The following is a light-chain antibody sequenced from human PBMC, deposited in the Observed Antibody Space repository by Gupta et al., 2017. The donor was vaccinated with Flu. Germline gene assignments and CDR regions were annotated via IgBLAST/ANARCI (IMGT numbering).Light chain of an antibody. CDR1: SSNVGSNA. J-gene: IGLJ1*01. Sequence: HTGTISCSGSSSNVGSNAVHWYQQVPGTAPKLLIYDNNQRPSGVPDRFSGSKSGTSASLAISGLQSEDEAHYYCAAWDDSLNGHYVFGTGTEVTVL. V-gene: IGLV1-44*01. CDR3: AAWDDSLNGHYV. CDR2: DNN.